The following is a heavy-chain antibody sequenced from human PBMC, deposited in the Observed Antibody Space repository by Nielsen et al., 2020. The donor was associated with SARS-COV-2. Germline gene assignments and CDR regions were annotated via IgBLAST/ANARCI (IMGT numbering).Heavy chain of an antibody. CDR1: GYTFTSYY. CDR3: ARDFPRFGDIENDY. Sequence: GESLKISCKASGYTFTSYYMHWVRQAPGQGLEWMGIINPSGGSTSYAQKFQGRVTMTRDTSTSTVYMELSSLRSEDTAVYYCARDFPRFGDIENDYWGQGTLVTVSS. CDR2: INPSGGST. V-gene: IGHV1-46*01. J-gene: IGHJ4*02. D-gene: IGHD3-10*01.